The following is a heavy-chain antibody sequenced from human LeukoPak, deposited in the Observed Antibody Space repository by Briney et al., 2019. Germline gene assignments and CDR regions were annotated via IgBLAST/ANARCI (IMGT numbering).Heavy chain of an antibody. CDR2: INTDGRTT. D-gene: IGHD1/OR15-1a*01. CDR3: AKDLTWNTADY. J-gene: IGHJ4*02. Sequence: GGSLRLSCAASGFTFSSYWMHWFRQAPGKGLVRVSRINTDGRTTGYADSVRGRFTISRDNAKNTLYLQMNGLRAEDTAVYYCAKDLTWNTADYWGQGTLVTVPS. CDR1: GFTFSSYW. V-gene: IGHV3-74*01.